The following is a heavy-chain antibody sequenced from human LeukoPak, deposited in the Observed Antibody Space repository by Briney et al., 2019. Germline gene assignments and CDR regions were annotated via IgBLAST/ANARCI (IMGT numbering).Heavy chain of an antibody. Sequence: KTSETLSLTCAVYGGSFSGYYWSWIRQPPGKGLEWIGEINHSGSTNYNPSLKSRVTISVDTSKNQFSLKLSSVTAADTAVYYCARAGRKTYYYGSGSPPFDYWGQGTLVTVSS. CDR3: ARAGRKTYYYGSGSPPFDY. CDR1: GGSFSGYY. V-gene: IGHV4-34*01. CDR2: INHSGST. D-gene: IGHD3-10*01. J-gene: IGHJ4*02.